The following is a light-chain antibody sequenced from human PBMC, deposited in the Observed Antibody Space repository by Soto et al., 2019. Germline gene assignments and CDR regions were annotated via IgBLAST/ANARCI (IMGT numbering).Light chain of an antibody. CDR1: QSVRSNY. CDR3: QHYDGSPRT. J-gene: IGKJ2*01. V-gene: IGKV3-20*01. CDR2: GVF. Sequence: ETVLTQSPGTVSLSPGERATLSCTTSQSVRSNYLAWYQQKPGQPPRLLIYGVFSRATGIPDRFSGSGSGTDFTLTISGLEPEDSAVYYCQHYDGSPRTFGQGTKLEI.